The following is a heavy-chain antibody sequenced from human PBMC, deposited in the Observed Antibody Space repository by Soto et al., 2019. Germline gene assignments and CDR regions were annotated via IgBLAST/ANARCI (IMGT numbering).Heavy chain of an antibody. CDR3: ARGPEYYDFTPDSER. CDR2: MNPNSGNT. V-gene: IGHV1-8*01. Sequence: ASVKVSCKASGYTFTSYDINWVRQATGQGLEWMGWMNPNSGNTGYAQKFQGRVTMTRNTSISTAYMELSSLRSEDTAVYYCARGPEYYDFTPDSERWGQGTLVTVSS. D-gene: IGHD3-3*01. CDR1: GYTFTSYD. J-gene: IGHJ4*02.